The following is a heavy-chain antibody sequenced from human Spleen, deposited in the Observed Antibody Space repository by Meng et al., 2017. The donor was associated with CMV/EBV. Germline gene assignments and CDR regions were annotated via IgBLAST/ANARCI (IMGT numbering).Heavy chain of an antibody. CDR1: GFTVSTNY. J-gene: IGHJ4*02. CDR3: AKILLSTIQHYFDY. V-gene: IGHV3-23*01. CDR2: ISGSGGST. D-gene: IGHD2/OR15-2a*01. Sequence: GESLKISCAASGFTVSTNYMTWVRQAPGKGLEWVSAISGSGGSTYYADSVKGRFTISRDNSKNTLYLQMNSLRAEDTAVYYCAKILLSTIQHYFDYWGQGTLVTVSS.